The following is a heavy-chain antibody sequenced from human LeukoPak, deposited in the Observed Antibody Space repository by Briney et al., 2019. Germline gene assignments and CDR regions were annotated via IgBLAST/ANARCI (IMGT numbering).Heavy chain of an antibody. CDR1: GFTVSSNY. CDR2: ISSAGNT. CDR3: ASVGYSGYNRAFDY. Sequence: GGSLRLSCAASGFTVSSNYMSWVRQAPGKGLEWVSVISSAGNTYYADSVKGRFTISRDNSKNTLYLQMNSLRAEDTAVYYCASVGYSGYNRAFDYWGQGTLVTVSS. D-gene: IGHD5-12*01. J-gene: IGHJ4*02. V-gene: IGHV3-53*01.